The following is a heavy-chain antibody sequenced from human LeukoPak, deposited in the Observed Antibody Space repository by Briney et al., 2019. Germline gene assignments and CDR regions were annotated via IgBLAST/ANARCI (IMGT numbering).Heavy chain of an antibody. CDR1: EFTVSSNY. J-gene: IGHJ4*02. V-gene: IGHV3-23*01. Sequence: GGSLRLSCAASEFTVSSNYMSWARQAPGKGLEWVSGISGSGASTYYADSVKGRFTISRDNSKNTLYLQMNSLRAEDTAVYSCAKETDYNYIYYFDYWGQGTLVTVSS. D-gene: IGHD5-24*01. CDR2: ISGSGAST. CDR3: AKETDYNYIYYFDY.